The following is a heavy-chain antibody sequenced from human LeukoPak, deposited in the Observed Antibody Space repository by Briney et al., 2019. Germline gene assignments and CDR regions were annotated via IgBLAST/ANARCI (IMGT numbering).Heavy chain of an antibody. CDR3: ASGEMATTFFDY. J-gene: IGHJ4*02. D-gene: IGHD5-24*01. CDR2: IYYSGST. CDR1: GGSISSGDYY. Sequence: SETLSLTCTVSGGSISSGDYYWSWIRQPPGKGLEWIGHIYYSGSTYYNPSLKSRVTISVDTSKNQFSLKLSSETAADTAVYYCASGEMATTFFDYWGQGTLVTVSS. V-gene: IGHV4-30-4*01.